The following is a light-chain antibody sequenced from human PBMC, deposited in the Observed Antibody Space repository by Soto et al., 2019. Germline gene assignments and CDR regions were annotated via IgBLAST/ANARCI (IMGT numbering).Light chain of an antibody. CDR3: QQDGSSPYT. Sequence: EIVVTQSPGTLSLSPGERANISCRASQSVSSSYLAWYQQKPGQAPRLLISGASNRATGIPDRFSGSGSGTDFPLTISRLEPSDFAVYYCQQDGSSPYTFGQGTKREIK. CDR1: QSVSSSY. J-gene: IGKJ2*01. CDR2: GAS. V-gene: IGKV3-20*01.